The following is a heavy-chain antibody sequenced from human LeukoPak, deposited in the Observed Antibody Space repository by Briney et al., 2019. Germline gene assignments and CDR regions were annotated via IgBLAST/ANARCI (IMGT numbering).Heavy chain of an antibody. J-gene: IGHJ4*02. CDR2: IYYSGTT. D-gene: IGHD5-12*01. CDR3: ARGSVATIGV. V-gene: IGHV4-59*01. CDR1: GGSISSYY. Sequence: SETLSLTCTVSGGSISSYYWSWIRQPPGKGLEWIGYIYYSGTTYYNPSLKSRVTISEDTSKNQFSLKVNSVTAADTAVYYCARGSVATIGVWGQGTLVTVSS.